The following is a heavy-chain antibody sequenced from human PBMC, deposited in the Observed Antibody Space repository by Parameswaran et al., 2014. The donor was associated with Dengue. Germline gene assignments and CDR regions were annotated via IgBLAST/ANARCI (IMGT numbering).Heavy chain of an antibody. Sequence: VRQMSGKGLEWMGIIYPGDSDTRYSPSFQGQVTISADKSISTAYLQWSSLKASDTAMYYCARQTYLGYCSGGSCHRVWFDPWGQGNPGHRLL. CDR2: IYPGDSDT. V-gene: IGHV5-51*01. CDR3: ARQTYLGYCSGGSCHRVWFDP. D-gene: IGHD2-15*01. J-gene: IGHJ5*02.